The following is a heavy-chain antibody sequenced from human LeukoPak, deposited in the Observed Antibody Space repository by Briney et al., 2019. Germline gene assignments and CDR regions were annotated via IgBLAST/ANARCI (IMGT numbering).Heavy chain of an antibody. CDR1: GFTFSTHA. Sequence: GGSLRLSCVASGFTFSTHAMSWVRLAPGKGLEWVSAISGSGGSTYYADSVKGRFTISRDNSKNTLYLQMNSLRAEDTAVYYCAKYQGFYYYYGMDVWGQGTTVTVSS. V-gene: IGHV3-23*01. CDR2: ISGSGGST. J-gene: IGHJ6*02. CDR3: AKYQGFYYYYGMDV. D-gene: IGHD2-2*01.